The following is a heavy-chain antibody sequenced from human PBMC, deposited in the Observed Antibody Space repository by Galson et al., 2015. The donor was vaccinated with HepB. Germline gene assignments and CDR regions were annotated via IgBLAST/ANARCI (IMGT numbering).Heavy chain of an antibody. Sequence: SLRLSCAASGLTFSGLTFSSYSMNWVRQAPGKGLEWVSSISSSSRHRYYADSVKGRFTISRENAKNSLYLQMNSLRAEDTAVYYCARGDYDSSTYGGWFDPWGQGTLVTVSS. J-gene: IGHJ5*02. CDR3: ARGDYDSSTYGGWFDP. CDR2: ISSSSRHR. CDR1: GLTFSGLTFSSYS. D-gene: IGHD3-22*01. V-gene: IGHV3-21*01.